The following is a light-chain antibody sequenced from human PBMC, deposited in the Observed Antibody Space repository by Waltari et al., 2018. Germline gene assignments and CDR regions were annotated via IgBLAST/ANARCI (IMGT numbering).Light chain of an antibody. CDR2: KAN. CDR1: SGPLSSPSY. V-gene: IGLV8-61*01. Sequence: QTVVTQEPSLSVSPGGTVTLTRALSSGPLSSPSYAPWYQQSPGQTPRTLVYKANIRSSGVPDRFSGSVLGNKAVLIITGAQAEDESTYYCLLYMGSGIWVFGGGTKLTVL. CDR3: LLYMGSGIWV. J-gene: IGLJ3*02.